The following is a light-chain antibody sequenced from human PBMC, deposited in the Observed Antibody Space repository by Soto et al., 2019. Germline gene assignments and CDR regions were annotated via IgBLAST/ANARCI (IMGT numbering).Light chain of an antibody. CDR2: DVT. CDR3: SSYTDRKHLV. J-gene: IGLJ1*01. CDR1: SSDIGGYNS. V-gene: IGLV2-8*01. Sequence: QSALTQSPSASGSPGQSVTISCTGTSSDIGGYNSVSWYQQHPGKAPKVMIYDVTKRPSGVPDRFSGSKSGNTASLTVSALHAEDEADYYCSSYTDRKHLVFGTGTKLTVL.